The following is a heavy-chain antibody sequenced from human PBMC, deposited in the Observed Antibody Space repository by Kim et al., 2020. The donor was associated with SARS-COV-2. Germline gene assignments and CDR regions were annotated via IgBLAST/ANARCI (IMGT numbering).Heavy chain of an antibody. Sequence: STGYGDSVEGRVTITRDNAKNSLVLQMNSPRAEDTALYHCVRGYAGGPFDLWGQGTLVTVSS. V-gene: IGHV3-20*01. CDR3: VRGYAGGPFDL. CDR2: ST. J-gene: IGHJ4*02. D-gene: IGHD3-16*01.